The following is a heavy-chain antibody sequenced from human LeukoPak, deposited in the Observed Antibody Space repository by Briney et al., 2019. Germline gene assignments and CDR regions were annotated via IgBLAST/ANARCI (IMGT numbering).Heavy chain of an antibody. J-gene: IGHJ4*02. D-gene: IGHD3-22*01. CDR3: ARETGIGYYPKYYFDF. CDR1: GDTVSTVSTSSAT. V-gene: IGHV6-1*01. Sequence: SQTLSLTCAISGDTVSTVSTSSATWNWIRQSPSRGLEWLGRTYYRPKWYNDYAVSVKSRITINADTSKNQFSLQLNSVTPEDTAVYYCARETGIGYYPKYYFDFWGQGTLVTVSS. CDR2: TYYRPKWYN.